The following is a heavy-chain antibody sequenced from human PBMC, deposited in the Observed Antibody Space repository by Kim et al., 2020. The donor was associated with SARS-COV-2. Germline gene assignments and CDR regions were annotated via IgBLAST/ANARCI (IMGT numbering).Heavy chain of an antibody. V-gene: IGHV4-59*01. J-gene: IGHJ4*02. Sequence: SETLSLTCTVSSDSITAYYWSWIRQLPGKGLEWIGYIFYSGNTNYNPSLKSRVTISWDTSRNRFSLDLTSVTGADTAVYYCARSEGRASWHQFDYWGQGILVSVSS. CDR2: IFYSGNT. CDR3: ARSEGRASWHQFDY. CDR1: SDSITAYY.